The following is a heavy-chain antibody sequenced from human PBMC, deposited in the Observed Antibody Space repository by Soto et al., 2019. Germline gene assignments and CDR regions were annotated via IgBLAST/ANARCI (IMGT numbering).Heavy chain of an antibody. J-gene: IGHJ3*02. D-gene: IGHD5-18*01. Sequence: GGSLSLSCAASGFPFSSYGMHWVRQAPGKGLEWVAVISYDGSNKYYADSVKGRFTISRDNSKNTLYLQMNSLRAEDTAVYYCAKGIYSYGWNDAFDIWGQGTMVTVSS. CDR1: GFPFSSYG. V-gene: IGHV3-30*18. CDR2: ISYDGSNK. CDR3: AKGIYSYGWNDAFDI.